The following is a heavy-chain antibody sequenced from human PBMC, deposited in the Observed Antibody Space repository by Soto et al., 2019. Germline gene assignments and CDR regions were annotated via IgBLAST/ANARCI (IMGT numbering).Heavy chain of an antibody. CDR2: IKSKTDGGTT. V-gene: IGHV3-15*01. J-gene: IGHJ4*02. CDR3: TTDLVTRVALNDY. D-gene: IGHD4-17*01. Sequence: EVKLVESGGGLVKPGGSLRLSCAASGFTFSNAWMSWVRQAPGKGLEWVGRIKSKTDGGTTDYTAPVKGRFTISRDDSKNTLYLQMDSLKTEDTAVYYCTTDLVTRVALNDYWGQGTLVTVSS. CDR1: GFTFSNAW.